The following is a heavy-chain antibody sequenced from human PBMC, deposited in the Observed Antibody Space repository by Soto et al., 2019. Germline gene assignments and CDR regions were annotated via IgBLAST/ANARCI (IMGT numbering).Heavy chain of an antibody. CDR2: IWYDGSNK. J-gene: IGHJ4*02. CDR1: GFTFSSYG. CDR3: AREGYTYDY. Sequence: QVQLVESGGGVVQPGRSLRLSCAASGFTFSSYGMHWVRQAPGKGLEWVAVIWYDGSNKYYADSVKGRFTISRDNSKSTLYLQMNSLRAEDTAVYYCAREGYTYDYWGQGTLLTVSS. D-gene: IGHD5-18*01. V-gene: IGHV3-33*01.